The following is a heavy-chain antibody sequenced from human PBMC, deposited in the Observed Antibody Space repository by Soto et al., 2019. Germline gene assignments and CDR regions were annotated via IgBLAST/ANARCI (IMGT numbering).Heavy chain of an antibody. CDR1: GFTFSSYG. J-gene: IGHJ6*02. D-gene: IGHD2-15*01. CDR3: VLSGGGYGMDV. CDR2: ISYDGSNK. Sequence: QVQLVESGGGVVQPGRSLRLSCAASGFTFSSYGMHWVRQAPGKGLEWVAVISYDGSNKYYADSVKGRFTISRDNSKNTLYLQMNSLRAEDTAVYYCVLSGGGYGMDVWGQGTTVTVSS. V-gene: IGHV3-30*03.